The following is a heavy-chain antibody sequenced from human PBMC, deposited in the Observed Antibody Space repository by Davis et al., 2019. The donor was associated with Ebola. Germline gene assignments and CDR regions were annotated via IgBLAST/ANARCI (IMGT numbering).Heavy chain of an antibody. J-gene: IGHJ4*02. CDR3: ARDRGGSYYGYFDY. D-gene: IGHD1-26*01. CDR2: IVVGNGNT. Sequence: SVKVSCKASGFTFTSSAMQWVRQARGQRLEWIGWIVVGNGNTNYAQKLQGRVTMTTDTSTSTAYMELRSLRSDDTAVYYCARDRGGSYYGYFDYWGQGTLVTVSS. V-gene: IGHV1-58*02. CDR1: GFTFTSSA.